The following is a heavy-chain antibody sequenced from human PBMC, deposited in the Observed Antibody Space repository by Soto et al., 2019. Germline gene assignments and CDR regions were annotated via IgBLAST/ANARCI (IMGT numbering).Heavy chain of an antibody. CDR3: AKDIKSGVATIIQYYFDF. J-gene: IGHJ4*02. V-gene: IGHV3-9*01. CDR2: ISWNSGSI. CDR1: GFTFDDYA. D-gene: IGHD5-12*01. Sequence: PVGSLRLSCAVSGFTFDDYAMHWVRQATGKGLEWVSGISWNSGSIGYADSVKGRFNISRDNDKNSLYLQMNSLRAEDTALYYCAKDIKSGVATIIQYYFDFWGQGTLVTVSS.